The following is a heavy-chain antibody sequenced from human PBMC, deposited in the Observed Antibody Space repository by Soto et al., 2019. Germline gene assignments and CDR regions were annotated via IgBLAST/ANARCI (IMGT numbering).Heavy chain of an antibody. J-gene: IGHJ4*02. Sequence: GGSLRLSCAASGLIFSDYAMSWVRQAPGKGLECVACISGSGDKTFYADSVKGRFTISRDNSKNTVSLHMNSLRVDDTAVYFCAKDRFGIVGPVDYWGPGPLVTVSS. V-gene: IGHV3-23*01. D-gene: IGHD1-26*01. CDR3: AKDRFGIVGPVDY. CDR1: GLIFSDYA. CDR2: ISGSGDKT.